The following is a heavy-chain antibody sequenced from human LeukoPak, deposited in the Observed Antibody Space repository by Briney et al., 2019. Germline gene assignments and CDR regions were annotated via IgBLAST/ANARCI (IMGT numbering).Heavy chain of an antibody. D-gene: IGHD6-25*01. CDR2: TWPDGSKK. V-gene: IGHV3-33*06. CDR3: AKISSSAESNFDY. Sequence: PGRSLRLSCAASGFTFSTYAMHWVRQAPGKGLEWVAFTWPDGSKKYYADSVKGRFAISRENSKNTVYLQMNDPRPEDTALYFCAKISSSAESNFDYWGQGTLLTVSS. J-gene: IGHJ4*02. CDR1: GFTFSTYA.